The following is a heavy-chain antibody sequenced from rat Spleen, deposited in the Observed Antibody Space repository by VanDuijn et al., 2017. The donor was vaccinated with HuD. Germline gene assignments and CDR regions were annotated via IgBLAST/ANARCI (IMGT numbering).Heavy chain of an antibody. Sequence: EVQLVESGGGLVQPGRSLKLSCEASGFTFNNYVMAWVRQVPTKGLEWVASISPRGGGTYYRDSVKGRFSISRDNAKSTLYLQMDSLRSEDTATYYCTRPPYNNHFDYWGQGVMVTVSS. D-gene: IGHD1-10*01. CDR2: ISPRGGGT. V-gene: IGHV5-29*01. CDR1: GFTFNNYV. CDR3: TRPPYNNHFDY. J-gene: IGHJ2*01.